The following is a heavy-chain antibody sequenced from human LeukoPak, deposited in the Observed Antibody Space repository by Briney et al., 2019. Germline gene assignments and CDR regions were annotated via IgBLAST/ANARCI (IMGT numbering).Heavy chain of an antibody. J-gene: IGHJ4*02. CDR1: GYTFSSYA. CDR2: IIPIFGTA. D-gene: IGHD6-13*01. V-gene: IGHV1-69*13. Sequence: GASVKVSCKASGYTFSSYAISWVRQAPGQGLEWMGGIIPIFGTANYAQKFQGRVTITADESTSTAYTELSSLRSEDTAVYYCARDRGSSSWYYFDYWGQGTLVTVSS. CDR3: ARDRGSSSWYYFDY.